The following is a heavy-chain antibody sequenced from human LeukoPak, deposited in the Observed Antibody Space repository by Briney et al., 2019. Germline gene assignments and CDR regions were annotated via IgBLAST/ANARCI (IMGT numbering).Heavy chain of an antibody. CDR3: ARRLTQYDCFDP. CDR2: TYYRSTWYN. V-gene: IGHV6-1*01. J-gene: IGHJ5*02. D-gene: IGHD2-2*01. CDR1: GDSVSSNSVT. Sequence: SQTLSLTCAISGDSVSSNSVTWNWVRQSPSRGLEWLGRTYYRSTWYNDYAVSVRGRITVNPDTSKNQFSLHLNSVTPEDTAVYYCARRLTQYDCFDPWGQGILVTVSS.